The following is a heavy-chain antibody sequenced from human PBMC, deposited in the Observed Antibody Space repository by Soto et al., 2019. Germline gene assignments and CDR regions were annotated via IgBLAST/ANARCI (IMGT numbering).Heavy chain of an antibody. D-gene: IGHD4-4*01. Sequence: SVKVSCKASGGTFSSYAISWVRQAPGQGLEWMGGIIPIFGTANYAQKFQGRVTITADESTSTAYMELSSLRSEDTAVYYCARLRIDDYSNFWRSPSNHYVMDVWGEATTVTVS. V-gene: IGHV1-69*13. CDR2: IIPIFGTA. J-gene: IGHJ6*02. CDR1: GGTFSSYA. CDR3: ARLRIDDYSNFWRSPSNHYVMDV.